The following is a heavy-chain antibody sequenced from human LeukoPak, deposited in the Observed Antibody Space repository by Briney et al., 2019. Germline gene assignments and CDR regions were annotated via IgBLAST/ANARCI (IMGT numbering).Heavy chain of an antibody. J-gene: IGHJ5*02. V-gene: IGHV4-59*12. CDR2: IYYSGST. CDR1: GGSISSYY. CDR3: AKDLGGSGSYGWFDP. D-gene: IGHD3-10*01. Sequence: PSETLSLTCTVSGGSISSYYWSWIRQPPGKGLEWIGYIYYSGSTNYDPSLKSRVTISVDTSKNQFSLKLSSVTAADTAVYYCAKDLGGSGSYGWFDPWGQGTLVTVSS.